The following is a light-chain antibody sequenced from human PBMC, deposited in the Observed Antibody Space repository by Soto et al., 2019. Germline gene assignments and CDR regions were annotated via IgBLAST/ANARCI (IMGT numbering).Light chain of an antibody. V-gene: IGLV2-14*01. CDR3: CSYSSTYTWV. Sequence: QSVLTQPASVSGSPGQSITISCTGTSSDIGSQNFVSWHQQRPGKAPKFIIYGVTNRPSGVSNRFSGSKSGNTASLTISGLQADDEADYYCCSYSSTYTWVFGGGTKLTVL. J-gene: IGLJ3*02. CDR2: GVT. CDR1: SSDIGSQNF.